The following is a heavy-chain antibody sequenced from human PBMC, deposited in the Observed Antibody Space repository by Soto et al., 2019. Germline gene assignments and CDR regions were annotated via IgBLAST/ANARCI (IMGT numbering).Heavy chain of an antibody. CDR2: IMRSIFGVTV. CDR1: GFSFTDAW. CDR3: TRAPLGLCTTSTCYDYLDY. D-gene: IGHD2-8*01. J-gene: IGHJ4*02. V-gene: IGHV3-15*01. Sequence: EVQLVESGGGLVVPGGSLTLSCAAFGFSFTDAWMNWVRLTPGKRLAWVVRIMRSIFGVTVHYAAPVKGRFTISNDDSTDSLFLHMNSMKTVDTAIYYCTRAPLGLCTTSTCYDYLDYWGQGALVTVSS.